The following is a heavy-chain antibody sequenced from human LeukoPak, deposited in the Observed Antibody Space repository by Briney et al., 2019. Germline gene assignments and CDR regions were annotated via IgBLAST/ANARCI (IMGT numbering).Heavy chain of an antibody. CDR1: GGSISSSSYY. V-gene: IGHV4-39*07. D-gene: IGHD3-16*02. J-gene: IGHJ3*02. CDR2: IHHSGST. Sequence: SETLSLTCTVSGGSISSSSYYWGWIRQPPGKGLEWIGSIHHSGSTYYNPSLKSRVTILVDTSKNQFSLKLSSVTAADTAVYYCARGYDYVWGSYRYTDAFDIWGQGTMVTVSS. CDR3: ARGYDYVWGSYRYTDAFDI.